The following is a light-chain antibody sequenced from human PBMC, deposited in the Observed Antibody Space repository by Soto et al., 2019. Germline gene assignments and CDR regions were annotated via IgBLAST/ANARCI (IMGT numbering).Light chain of an antibody. V-gene: IGKV3-15*01. CDR3: QQYNNCPPLT. CDR2: GAS. J-gene: IGKJ4*01. Sequence: EIVMTQSPATLSVSPGERATLSCRASQSVSSNFAWYQQKPGQAPRLLIYGASTRATGIPARFSGSRSGTTFTLTISSLQSEDFSVYYCQQYNNCPPLTFGGGTKVEIK. CDR1: QSVSSN.